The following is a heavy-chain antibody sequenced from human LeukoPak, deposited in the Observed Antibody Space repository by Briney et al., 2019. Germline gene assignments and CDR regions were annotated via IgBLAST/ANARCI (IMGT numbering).Heavy chain of an antibody. V-gene: IGHV4-38-2*01. CDR2: IYHSGST. Sequence: ADTLTLTFAVPGNSIRSGYYCGWVRHPPKTGIGWSGSIYHSGSTYYNPSLKSRVTISVDTSKNQFSLKLSSVTAADTAVYYCARQGGIVVVPAALNWFDPWGQGTLVTVSS. CDR3: ARQGGIVVVPAALNWFDP. CDR1: GNSIRSGYY. D-gene: IGHD2-2*01. J-gene: IGHJ5*02.